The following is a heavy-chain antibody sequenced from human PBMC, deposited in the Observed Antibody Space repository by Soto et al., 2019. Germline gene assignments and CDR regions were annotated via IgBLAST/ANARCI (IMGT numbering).Heavy chain of an antibody. Sequence: QVQLVESGGGVVQPGRSLKLSCVASGFTFGSFAMHWVRQALGKGLEWVAIISYDGSNKYYADSVKGRFTISRDNSKNTLYLQMNSLRAEDTAVYYCAKDHTFGTFDYWGQGTLVTVSS. CDR3: AKDHTFGTFDY. J-gene: IGHJ4*02. CDR1: GFTFGSFA. D-gene: IGHD3-10*01. CDR2: ISYDGSNK. V-gene: IGHV3-30*04.